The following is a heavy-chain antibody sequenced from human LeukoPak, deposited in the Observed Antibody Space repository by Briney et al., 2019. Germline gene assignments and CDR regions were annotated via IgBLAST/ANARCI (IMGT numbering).Heavy chain of an antibody. J-gene: IGHJ6*02. D-gene: IGHD7-27*01. CDR1: GGSISSYY. CDR3: AKLTGVSYYGMDV. Sequence: SETLSLTCTVSGGSISSYYWSWIRQPPGKGLEWIGYIYYTGSNKYNPTLKSRVTISVDTAKNQFSLKLSDVTAADTAVYYCAKLTGVSYYGMDVWGQGTTVTVSS. CDR2: IYYTGSN. V-gene: IGHV4-59*08.